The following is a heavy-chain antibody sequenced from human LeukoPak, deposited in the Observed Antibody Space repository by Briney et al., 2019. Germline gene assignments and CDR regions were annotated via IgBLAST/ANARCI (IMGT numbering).Heavy chain of an antibody. CDR1: GYTFTGYY. Sequence: GASVKVSCKASGYTFTGYYMHWVRQAPGQGLEWMGWINPNSGGTNYAQKFQGRVTMTRDTSINTAYMELSRLRSDDTAVYYCASLKNYYDSSGYLVTDAFDIWGQGTMVTVSS. V-gene: IGHV1-2*02. D-gene: IGHD3-22*01. CDR3: ASLKNYYDSSGYLVTDAFDI. J-gene: IGHJ3*02. CDR2: INPNSGGT.